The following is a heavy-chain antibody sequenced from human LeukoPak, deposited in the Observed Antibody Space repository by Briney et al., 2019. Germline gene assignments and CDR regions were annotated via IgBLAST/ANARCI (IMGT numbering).Heavy chain of an antibody. CDR1: GYAFTSYY. Sequence: ASVKVSCKASGYAFTSYYMHWVRQAPGQGLEWMGIINPSGGSTSYAQKFQGRVTMTRDTSTSTVYMELSSLRSEDTAVYYCSAASFMVRGVSYYYYGMDVWGQGTTVTVSS. J-gene: IGHJ6*02. CDR3: SAASFMVRGVSYYYYGMDV. V-gene: IGHV1-46*01. D-gene: IGHD3-10*01. CDR2: INPSGGST.